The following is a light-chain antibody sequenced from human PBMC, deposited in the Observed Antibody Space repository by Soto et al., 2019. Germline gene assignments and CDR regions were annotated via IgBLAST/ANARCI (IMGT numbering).Light chain of an antibody. CDR1: SSDVGAYNY. J-gene: IGLJ2*01. Sequence: QSVLTQPASVSGSPGQSITISCTGTSSDVGAYNYVSWYQQHPGKAPKLMIFEVSDRPSGVSNRFSGSKSGNTASLTISGLQDEDEADYYCSSYTSSNTLVFGAGTKLTVL. CDR2: EVS. V-gene: IGLV2-14*01. CDR3: SSYTSSNTLV.